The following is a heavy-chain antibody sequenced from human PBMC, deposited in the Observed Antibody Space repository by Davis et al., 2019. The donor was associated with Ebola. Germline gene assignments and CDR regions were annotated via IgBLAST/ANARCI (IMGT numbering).Heavy chain of an antibody. J-gene: IGHJ4*02. CDR2: IKQDGSEK. CDR3: ARDSDDYSFDY. V-gene: IGHV3-7*01. Sequence: GGSLRLSCAASGFTFSSYWMHWVRQAPGKGLEWVANIKQDGSEKYYVDSVKGRFTISRDNSENTLYLQMNSLRPEDTAVYYCARDSDDYSFDYWGQGTLVTVSS. D-gene: IGHD4-11*01. CDR1: GFTFSSYW.